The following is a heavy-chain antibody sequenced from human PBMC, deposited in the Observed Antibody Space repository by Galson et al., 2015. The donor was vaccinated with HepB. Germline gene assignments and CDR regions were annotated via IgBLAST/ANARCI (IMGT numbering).Heavy chain of an antibody. CDR2: IDWDDDK. CDR3: ARTLFPPNDYGDYVGPGRGMDV. Sequence: PALVKPTQTLTLTCTFSGFSLSTSGMCVSWIRQPPGKALEWLARIDWDDDKYYSTSLKTRLTISKDTSKNQVVLTMTNMDPVDTATYYCARTLFPPNDYGDYVGPGRGMDVWGQGTTVTVSS. D-gene: IGHD4-17*01. J-gene: IGHJ6*02. V-gene: IGHV2-70*11. CDR1: GFSLSTSGMC.